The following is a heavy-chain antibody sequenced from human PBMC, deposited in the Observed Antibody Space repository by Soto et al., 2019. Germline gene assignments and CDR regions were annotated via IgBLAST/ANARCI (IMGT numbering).Heavy chain of an antibody. CDR1: GYTFTSYG. V-gene: IGHV1-18*01. CDR2: ISAYNGNT. J-gene: IGHJ6*02. CDR3: ARRNGYYDSSGYYLYYYYGMDV. D-gene: IGHD3-22*01. Sequence: QVPLVQSGAEVKKPGASVKVSCKASGYTFTSYGISWVRQAPGQGLEWMGWISAYNGNTNYAQKLQGRVTMTTDTSTSTAYMELRSLRSDDTAVYYCARRNGYYDSSGYYLYYYYGMDVWGQGTTVTVSS.